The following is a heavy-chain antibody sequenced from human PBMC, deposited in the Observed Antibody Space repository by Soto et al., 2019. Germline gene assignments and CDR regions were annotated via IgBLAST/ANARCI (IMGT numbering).Heavy chain of an antibody. CDR3: ARADPYGSGGSCYVDAFDI. V-gene: IGHV4-31*03. Sequence: QVQLQESGPGLVKPSQTLSLTCTVSGGCISSGGYYWSWIRQHPGKGLEWIGYIYYSGSTYYNPSRQCRVTISVDTSKNQFALKLSSVTAADTAVYYCARADPYGSGGSCYVDAFDIWGQGTMVTVSS. CDR1: GGCISSGGYY. D-gene: IGHD2-15*01. CDR2: IYYSGST. J-gene: IGHJ3*02.